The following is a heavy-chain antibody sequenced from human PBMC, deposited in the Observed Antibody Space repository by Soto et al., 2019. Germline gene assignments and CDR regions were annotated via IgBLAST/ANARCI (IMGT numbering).Heavy chain of an antibody. CDR3: AQTTGWPGFDY. V-gene: IGHV4-59*01. Sequence: QMQLQESGPGLVKPSETMSLTCTGYGASISNYYWNWIRQPPGKGLEWIGHIYNGESTNYNPSLKSRVTISVDTSKNQFSLKLGSVTAADTAVYYCAQTTGWPGFDYWGQGILVTVSS. CDR1: GASISNYY. J-gene: IGHJ4*02. D-gene: IGHD6-19*01. CDR2: IYNGEST.